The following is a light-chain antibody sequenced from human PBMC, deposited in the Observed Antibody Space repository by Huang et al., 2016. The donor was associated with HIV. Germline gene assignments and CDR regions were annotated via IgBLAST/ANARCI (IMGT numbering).Light chain of an antibody. CDR1: QSVSSN. CDR3: QQYYDWPRT. CDR2: GAS. Sequence: EIVMTQSPATLPVSPGERVTLSCRASQSVSSNLAWYQHKPGQAPRLLMYGASTRAAGFPARLSGSGSGTEFTLTISSLQSEDFALYFCQQYYDWPRTFGQGTKVEIK. V-gene: IGKV3-15*01. J-gene: IGKJ1*01.